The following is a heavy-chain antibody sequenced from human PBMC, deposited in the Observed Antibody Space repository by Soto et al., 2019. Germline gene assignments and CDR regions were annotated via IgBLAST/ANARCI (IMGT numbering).Heavy chain of an antibody. CDR1: GFSLASSRLG. D-gene: IGHD1-20*01. Sequence: QITVKESGPTLVKHTQTLSLTCTFSGFSLASSRLGVAWIRQPPGKALEWLALIFGDGDKGYSPSLKSRLTITKDTSKNQVVLTMTDMDPADTGTYFCAYYGSGITGAAWGFWGQGTEVTVSS. CDR2: IFGDGDK. V-gene: IGHV2-5*02. J-gene: IGHJ4*02. CDR3: AYYGSGITGAAWGF.